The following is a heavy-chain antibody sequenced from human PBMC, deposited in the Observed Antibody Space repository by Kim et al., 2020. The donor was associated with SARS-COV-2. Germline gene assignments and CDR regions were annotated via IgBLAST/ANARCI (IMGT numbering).Heavy chain of an antibody. CDR2: NSGNT. CDR3: ARGGKTDD. Sequence: NSGNTGYAQKFRDRVTMTRNTSKSTAYMELRSLRSDDTAVYFCARGGKTDDWGQGTLVTVSS. V-gene: IGHV1-8*01. J-gene: IGHJ4*02.